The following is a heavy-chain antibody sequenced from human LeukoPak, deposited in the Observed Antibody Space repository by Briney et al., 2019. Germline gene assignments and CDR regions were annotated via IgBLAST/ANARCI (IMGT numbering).Heavy chain of an antibody. J-gene: IGHJ4*02. CDR1: GFTVSSNY. Sequence: PGGSLRLSCAASGFTVSSNYMSWVRQAPGKGLEWVSVIYSGGSTYYADSVKGRFTISRDNSKNTLYLQMNSLRAEDTAVYYCAKWAGYSSTWYGLFDCWGQGTLVTVSS. V-gene: IGHV3-66*01. CDR2: IYSGGST. CDR3: AKWAGYSSTWYGLFDC. D-gene: IGHD6-13*01.